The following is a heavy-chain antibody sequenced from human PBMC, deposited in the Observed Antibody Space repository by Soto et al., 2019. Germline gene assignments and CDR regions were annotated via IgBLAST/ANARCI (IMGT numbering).Heavy chain of an antibody. Sequence: SETLSLTCTVSGGSISSSSYYWGWIRQPPGKGLEWIGSIYYSGSTYYNPSLKSRVTISVDTSKNQFSLKLSSVTAADTAVYYCARPGYCSGGSCPGGSAFDIWGQGTTVTVSS. CDR1: GGSISSSSYY. CDR2: IYYSGST. J-gene: IGHJ3*02. CDR3: ARPGYCSGGSCPGGSAFDI. V-gene: IGHV4-39*01. D-gene: IGHD2-15*01.